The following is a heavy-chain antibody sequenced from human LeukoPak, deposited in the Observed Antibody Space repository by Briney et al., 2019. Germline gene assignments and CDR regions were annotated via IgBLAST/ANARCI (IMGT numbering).Heavy chain of an antibody. Sequence: GGSLRLSCAASGFTFDDYGMSWVRQGPGKGLEWVSAFSGSTGSTSYADSVKGRFTISRDISKSTLFLQMNSLRAEDTAVYYCAKVSVVVAATRAYFFDYWGQGTLVTVSS. D-gene: IGHD2-15*01. CDR3: AKVSVVVAATRAYFFDY. CDR2: FSGSTGST. CDR1: GFTFDDYG. J-gene: IGHJ4*02. V-gene: IGHV3-23*01.